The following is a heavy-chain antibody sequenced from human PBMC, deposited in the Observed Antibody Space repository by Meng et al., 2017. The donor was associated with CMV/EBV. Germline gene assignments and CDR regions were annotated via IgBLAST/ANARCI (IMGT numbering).Heavy chain of an antibody. CDR2: IIPIFGTA. J-gene: IGHJ4*02. CDR1: GGTFSSYA. V-gene: IGHV1-69*12. CDR3: ARMPRDGYNYIDY. Sequence: FLVVASGAEVKKPGSSVKVYCKASGGTFSSYANCGVRQAPGQGLEWMGGIIPIFGTANYAQKLQGRVTIAADESTSTAYMELSSLRSEDTAVYYCARMPRDGYNYIDYWGQGTLVTVSS. D-gene: IGHD5-24*01.